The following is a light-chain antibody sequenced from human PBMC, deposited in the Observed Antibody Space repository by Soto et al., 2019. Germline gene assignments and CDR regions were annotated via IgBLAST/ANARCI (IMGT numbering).Light chain of an antibody. J-gene: IGKJ2*01. Sequence: EAVLTQSPGTLSLSPGERATLSCRASQSVSSNYLAWYQQKPGRAPRLLIYGASSRATGIPDRFSGSGSGTDFTLTISRLEPEDFAVYYCQQFGSSSYTFGQGSKLEIK. CDR1: QSVSSNY. CDR2: GAS. V-gene: IGKV3-20*01. CDR3: QQFGSSSYT.